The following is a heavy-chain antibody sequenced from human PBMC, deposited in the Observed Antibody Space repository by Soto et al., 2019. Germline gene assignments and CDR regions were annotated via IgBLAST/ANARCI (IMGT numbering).Heavy chain of an antibody. J-gene: IGHJ5*02. V-gene: IGHV3-66*01. CDR3: ARELSGISLAGGFDP. CDR2: MYSGGDT. D-gene: IGHD6-19*01. CDR1: GFIVSSSY. Sequence: EVQLVESGGGLVQPGGFLRLSCAASGFIVSSSYMAWVRQAPGQGLEWVAVMYSGGDTYYADSVKGRFTISRDNSKNTLFLQMNSLRAEDTAVYYCARELSGISLAGGFDPWGQGALVTVSS.